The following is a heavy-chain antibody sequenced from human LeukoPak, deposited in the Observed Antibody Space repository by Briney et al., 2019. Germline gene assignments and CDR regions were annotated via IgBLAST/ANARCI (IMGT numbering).Heavy chain of an antibody. V-gene: IGHV4-61*02. CDR1: GGSISSGSYY. Sequence: SETLSLTCTVSGGSISSGSYYWSWIRQPAGKGLEWIGRIYTSGSTNYNPSLKSRATISVDTSKNQFSLKLSSVTAADTAVYYCAREALYYYYMDVWGKGTTVTISS. CDR2: IYTSGST. J-gene: IGHJ6*03. CDR3: AREALYYYYMDV.